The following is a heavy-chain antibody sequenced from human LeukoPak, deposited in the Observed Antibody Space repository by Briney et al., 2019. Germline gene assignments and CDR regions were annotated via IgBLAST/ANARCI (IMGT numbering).Heavy chain of an antibody. Sequence: ASVKVSCKASGFTFTDYYIHWVRQAPGQGLEWMGSIHTKSGGTKYAQKFQGRVTVTRDTSISAAHMELSRLTSDDTAVYYCARDPPAAGSTEFDFWGQGTLVTVSS. CDR2: IHTKSGGT. D-gene: IGHD6-13*01. CDR1: GFTFTDYY. CDR3: ARDPPAAGSTEFDF. V-gene: IGHV1-2*02. J-gene: IGHJ4*02.